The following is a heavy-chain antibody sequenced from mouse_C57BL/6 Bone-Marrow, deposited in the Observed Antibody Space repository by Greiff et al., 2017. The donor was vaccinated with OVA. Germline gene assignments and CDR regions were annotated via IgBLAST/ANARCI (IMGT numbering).Heavy chain of an antibody. D-gene: IGHD4-1*01. J-gene: IGHJ2*01. CDR3: ARNWDPFDY. CDR2: IAPNSGGT. CDR1: GYTFTSYW. V-gene: IGHV1-72*01. Sequence: QVQLQQPGAELVKPGASVKLSCKASGYTFTSYWMHWVKQRPGRGLEWIGRIAPNSGGTKYNEKFKSKATLTVDKPASTAYMQLSSLTSEDSAVYYCARNWDPFDYWGQGTTLTVSS.